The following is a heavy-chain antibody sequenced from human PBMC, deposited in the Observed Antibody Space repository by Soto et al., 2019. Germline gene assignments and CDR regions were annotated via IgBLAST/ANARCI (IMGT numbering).Heavy chain of an antibody. D-gene: IGHD6-13*01. CDR1: GFTFSSYS. CDR2: ISSSSSYI. CDR3: ARDLHSSSWLYYYYGMDV. J-gene: IGHJ6*02. Sequence: GGSLRLSCAASGFTFSSYSMNWVRQAPGKGLEWVSSISSSSSYIYYADSVKGRFTIPRDNAKNSLYLQMNSLRAEDTAVYYCARDLHSSSWLYYYYGMDVWGQGTTVTVS. V-gene: IGHV3-21*01.